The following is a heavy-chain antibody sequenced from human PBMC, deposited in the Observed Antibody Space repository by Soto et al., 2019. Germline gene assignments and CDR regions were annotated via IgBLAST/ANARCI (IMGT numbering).Heavy chain of an antibody. CDR1: GFTFSSYA. CDR3: AKDDYGDYAPIFDY. V-gene: IGHV3-23*01. Sequence: PVGSLRLSCAASGFTFSSYAMSWVRQAPGKGLEWVSAISGSGGSTYYADSVKGRFTISRDNSKNTLYLQMNSLRAEDTAVYYCAKDDYGDYAPIFDYWGQGTLVTVSS. D-gene: IGHD4-17*01. J-gene: IGHJ4*02. CDR2: ISGSGGST.